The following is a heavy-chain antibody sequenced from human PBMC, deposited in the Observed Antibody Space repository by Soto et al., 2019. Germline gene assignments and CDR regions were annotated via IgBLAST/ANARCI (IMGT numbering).Heavy chain of an antibody. Sequence: GGSLRLSCAASGFTVSSYAMSWVRQAPGKGLEWVSAISGSGGSTYYADSVKGRFTISRDNSKNTLYLQMNSLRAEDTAVYYCAKDPACSSTSCYTNNNWFDPWGQGTLVTVSS. V-gene: IGHV3-23*01. D-gene: IGHD2-2*02. J-gene: IGHJ5*02. CDR2: ISGSGGST. CDR3: AKDPACSSTSCYTNNNWFDP. CDR1: GFTVSSYA.